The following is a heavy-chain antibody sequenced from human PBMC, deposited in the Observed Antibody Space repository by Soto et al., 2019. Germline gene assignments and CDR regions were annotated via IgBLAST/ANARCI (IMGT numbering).Heavy chain of an antibody. CDR1: GGSFSDNY. CDR2: INHSGST. D-gene: IGHD3-3*01. CDR3: AREGVGDFWSGYYRYYYMGV. J-gene: IGHJ6*03. V-gene: IGHV4-34*01. Sequence: SETLSLTCAVYGGSFSDNYWSWIRQPPGKGLEWIGEINHSGSTNYNPSLKSRVTISVDTSKSQFSLKLSSVTAADTAVYYCAREGVGDFWSGYYRYYYMGVWGKGTTVTVSS.